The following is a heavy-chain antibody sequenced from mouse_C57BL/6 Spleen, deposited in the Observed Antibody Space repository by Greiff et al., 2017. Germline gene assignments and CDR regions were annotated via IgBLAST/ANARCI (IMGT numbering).Heavy chain of an antibody. CDR2: INPNNGGT. D-gene: IGHD2-3*01. CDR3: ARWLLPYYAMDY. J-gene: IGHJ4*01. Sequence: EVKLQESGPELVKPGASVKMSCKASGYTFTDYNMHWVKQSHGKSLEWIGYINPNNGGTSYNQKFKGKATLTVNKSSSTAYMELRSLTSEDSAVYYCARWLLPYYAMDYWGQGTSVTVSS. CDR1: GYTFTDYN. V-gene: IGHV1-22*01.